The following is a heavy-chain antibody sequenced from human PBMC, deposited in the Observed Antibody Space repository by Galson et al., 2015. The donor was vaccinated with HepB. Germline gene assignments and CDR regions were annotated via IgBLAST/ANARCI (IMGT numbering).Heavy chain of an antibody. CDR2: IYYSGST. Sequence: QVQLQESGPGLVKPSETLSLTCTVSGGSISSGGYYWSWIRQHPGKGLEWIGYIYYSGSTYYNPSLKSRVTISVDTSKNQFSLKLSSVIAADTAVYYCANRWPAISWFDPWGQGTLVTVSS. CDR1: GGSISSGGYY. J-gene: IGHJ5*02. CDR3: ANRWPAISWFDP. D-gene: IGHD2-2*01. V-gene: IGHV4-31*03.